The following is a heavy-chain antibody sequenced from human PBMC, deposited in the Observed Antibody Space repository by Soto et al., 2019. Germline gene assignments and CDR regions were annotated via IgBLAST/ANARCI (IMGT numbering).Heavy chain of an antibody. CDR2: IKQDGSEK. Sequence: GGSLRLSCAASGFTFSAYWMSWVRQAPGKGLEWVANIKQDGSEKYYVDSVKGRFTISRDNAKNSLYLQMNSLRAEDTAVYYCARVRVATVFPYYYMDVWGNGTTVTVSS. D-gene: IGHD5-12*01. V-gene: IGHV3-7*01. J-gene: IGHJ6*03. CDR3: ARVRVATVFPYYYMDV. CDR1: GFTFSAYW.